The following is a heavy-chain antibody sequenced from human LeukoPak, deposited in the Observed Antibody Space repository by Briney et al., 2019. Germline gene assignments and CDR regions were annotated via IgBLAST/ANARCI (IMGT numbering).Heavy chain of an antibody. V-gene: IGHV1-24*01. CDR3: ATDLVYYDSSGYGLDY. D-gene: IGHD3-22*01. Sequence: ASVKVSCKVSGYTLTELSMHWVRQAPGKGLEWMGGFDPEEGETIYAQKFQGRVTMTEDTSTDTAYMEMSSLRSEDTAVYSCATDLVYYDSSGYGLDYWGQGTLVTVSS. CDR1: GYTLTELS. J-gene: IGHJ4*02. CDR2: FDPEEGET.